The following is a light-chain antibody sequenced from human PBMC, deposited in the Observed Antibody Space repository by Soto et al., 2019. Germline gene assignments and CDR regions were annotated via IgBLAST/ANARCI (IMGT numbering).Light chain of an antibody. V-gene: IGKV3-11*01. CDR3: QQRTNWPIT. CDR1: QSVSSS. CDR2: DAS. J-gene: IGKJ5*01. Sequence: EIVLTQSPATLSLSPGERATLSCRASQSVSSSLAWYQQKPGQTPRLLIYDASNRATGIPARFSGSGSGTDFTLTISSLAPEDFAVYYCQQRTNWPITFGQGTRLGIK.